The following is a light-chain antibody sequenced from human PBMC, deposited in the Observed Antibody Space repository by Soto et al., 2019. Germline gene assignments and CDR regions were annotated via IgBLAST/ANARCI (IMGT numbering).Light chain of an antibody. CDR2: DAY. CDR3: QQYNSYS. J-gene: IGKJ1*01. CDR1: QSIRSW. V-gene: IGKV1-5*01. Sequence: DIQMTQSPSILSASVGDRVTITCRASQSIRSWLAWYQQKPGKAPKLLIYDAYSLESGVPSRFSGRRSGTEFTLTIAGLQPDDFATYYCQQYNSYSFGQGTK.